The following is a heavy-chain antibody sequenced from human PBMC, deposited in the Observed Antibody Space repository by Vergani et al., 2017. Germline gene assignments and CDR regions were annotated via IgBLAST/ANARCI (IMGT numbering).Heavy chain of an antibody. CDR3: ARNPYCGGDCYSDAFDI. Sequence: QVQLQESGPGLVKPPGTLSLTCAVSGGSIRSSNWWSWVRQPPGKGLEWIGEIYHSGSTNYNPSLKSRVTISVDTSKNQFSLKLSSVTAADTAVYYCARNPYCGGDCYSDAFDIWGQGTMVTVSS. D-gene: IGHD2-21*02. CDR1: GGSIRSSNW. J-gene: IGHJ3*02. V-gene: IGHV4-4*03. CDR2: IYHSGST.